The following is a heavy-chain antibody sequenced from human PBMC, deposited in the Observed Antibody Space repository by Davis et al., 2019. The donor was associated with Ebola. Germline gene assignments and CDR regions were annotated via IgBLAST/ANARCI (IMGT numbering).Heavy chain of an antibody. CDR3: ARGGYCSGSYKYRNWFDP. Sequence: MPSETLSPTCAVYGGSSSGYDWSWIRQPPGKGLEWIGEINHSGSTNYNPSLKSRVTISVDTSKNQFSLKLSSVTAADTAVYYCARGGYCSGSYKYRNWFDPWDQGTLVTVSS. V-gene: IGHV4-34*01. CDR2: INHSGST. J-gene: IGHJ5*02. D-gene: IGHD3-10*01. CDR1: GGSSSGYD.